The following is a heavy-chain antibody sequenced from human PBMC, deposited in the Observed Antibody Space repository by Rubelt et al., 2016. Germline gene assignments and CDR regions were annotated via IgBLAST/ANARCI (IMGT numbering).Heavy chain of an antibody. CDR2: IYYTGST. J-gene: IGHJ5*02. V-gene: IGHV4-31*03. D-gene: IGHD3-10*01. CDR1: GGSINNGRYY. Sequence: QVQLQESGPGLVKPSQTLSLTCTVSGGSINNGRYYWSWIRQHPGKGLEWIGYIYYTGSTTYNPSLESRVTISINTSKNQFTRKLNSVNAAETAVYDCARGYRTSGYNWFDPWGQGTLVTVSS. CDR3: ARGYRTSGYNWFDP.